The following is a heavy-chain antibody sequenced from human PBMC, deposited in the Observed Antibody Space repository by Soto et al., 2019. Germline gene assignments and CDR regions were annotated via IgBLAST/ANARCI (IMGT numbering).Heavy chain of an antibody. V-gene: IGHV4-31*03. Sequence: QVQLQESGPGLVKPSQTLSLTCTVSGGSISSGGYYWSWIRQHPGKGLEWIGYIYYSGSTYYNPSLKSRVTISVDTSKNQFSLKLSSVTAADTAVYYCARGVVVVPAASYNWFDPWGQGTLVTVSS. CDR2: IYYSGST. D-gene: IGHD2-2*01. J-gene: IGHJ5*02. CDR1: GGSISSGGYY. CDR3: ARGVVVVPAASYNWFDP.